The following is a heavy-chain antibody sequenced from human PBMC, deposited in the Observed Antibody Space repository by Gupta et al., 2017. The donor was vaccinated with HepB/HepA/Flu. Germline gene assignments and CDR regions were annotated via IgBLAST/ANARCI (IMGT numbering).Heavy chain of an antibody. V-gene: IGHV4-39*01. J-gene: IGHJ2*01. CDR1: GGSISRRSYY. Sequence: QVQLQESRPGLVKPSETLSLTRTVSGGSISRRSYYWGWIRQPPGKGLEWLGNIYYSGSTYDNPSLKSRVTLFVDTSKNQFSLRLSSVTAADTAVYYCARRLTPTWYFDLWGRGTRVTVSS. CDR3: ARRLTPTWYFDL. CDR2: IYYSGST.